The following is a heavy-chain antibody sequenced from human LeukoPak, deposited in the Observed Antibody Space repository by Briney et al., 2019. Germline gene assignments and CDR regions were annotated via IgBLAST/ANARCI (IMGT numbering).Heavy chain of an antibody. CDR3: ARHVYGKGMYV. J-gene: IGHJ6*04. CDR2: MYSSGST. V-gene: IGHV4-59*08. D-gene: IGHD4-17*01. CDR1: GDSFNGYY. Sequence: SETLSLTCTVSGDSFNGYYWGWIRQPPGKGLECVGYMYSSGSTAYNPSLKSRLSISIDTSKSQFSLTLSSVTAADTAVYFCARHVYGKGMYVWGKGTTVTVSS.